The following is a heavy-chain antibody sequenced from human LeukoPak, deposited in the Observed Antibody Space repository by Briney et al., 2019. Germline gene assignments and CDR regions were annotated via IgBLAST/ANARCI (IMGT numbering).Heavy chain of an antibody. Sequence: SETLSLTCTVSGGSINSYYWSWIRQPPGKGLEWIGYIYYSGSTNYNPSLKSRVTISVDTSKNQFSLKLSSATAADTAVYYCARYDCSGGSCYSFGAFDIWGQGTMVTVSS. CDR3: ARYDCSGGSCYSFGAFDI. CDR1: GGSINSYY. D-gene: IGHD2-15*01. J-gene: IGHJ3*02. V-gene: IGHV4-59*08. CDR2: IYYSGST.